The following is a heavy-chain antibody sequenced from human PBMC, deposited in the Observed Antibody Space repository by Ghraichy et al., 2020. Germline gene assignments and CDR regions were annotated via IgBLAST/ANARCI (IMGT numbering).Heavy chain of an antibody. CDR3: ARDNDYNKYADYNYYSMDV. D-gene: IGHD4-11*01. CDR1: GYTFNTNG. V-gene: IGHV1-18*04. Sequence: ASVKVSCKASGYTFNTNGINWVRQAPGQGLEWMGWISPYNGNTNYEHKFQGRVTMTTETSTNTAYMELRSLRSDDTAVYYCARDNDYNKYADYNYYSMDVWGQGTTVTVSS. CDR2: ISPYNGNT. J-gene: IGHJ6*02.